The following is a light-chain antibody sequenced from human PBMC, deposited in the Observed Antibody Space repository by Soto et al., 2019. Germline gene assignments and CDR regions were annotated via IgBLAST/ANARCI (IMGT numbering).Light chain of an antibody. CDR3: AAWDDSLNAVV. J-gene: IGLJ2*01. V-gene: IGLV1-44*01. Sequence: QPVLTQPPSASGAPGQRVTISCSGSNSNIGTTTVNWYPHVPGTAPKLLIYSSSQRPSGVPDRFSGSRSGTSASLAISGLQSEDEADYYCAAWDDSLNAVVFGGGTKVTVL. CDR1: NSNIGTTT. CDR2: SSS.